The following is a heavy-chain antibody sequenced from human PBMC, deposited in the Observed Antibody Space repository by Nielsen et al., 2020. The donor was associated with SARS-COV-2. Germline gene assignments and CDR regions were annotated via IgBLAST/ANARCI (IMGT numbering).Heavy chain of an antibody. D-gene: IGHD6-19*01. CDR3: ARDGGAGDSSGGYYFDY. CDR2: IWYDGSNK. J-gene: IGHJ4*02. Sequence: GGSLRLSCAASGFTFSSYGMHWVRQAPGKGLEWVAVIWYDGSNKYYADSVKGRFTISRDNSKNTLYLQMNSLRAEDTAVYYCARDGGAGDSSGGYYFDYWGQGTLVTVSS. CDR1: GFTFSSYG. V-gene: IGHV3-33*01.